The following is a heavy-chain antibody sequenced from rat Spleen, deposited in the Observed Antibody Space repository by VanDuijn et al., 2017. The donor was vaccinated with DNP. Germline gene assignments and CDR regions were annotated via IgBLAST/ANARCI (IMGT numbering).Heavy chain of an antibody. CDR1: GFTFSDYN. J-gene: IGHJ3*01. D-gene: IGHD1-7*01. Sequence: EVQLVESGGDLVQPGRSLKLSCVASGFTFSDYNMAWVRQAPKKGLEWVAYISSSGGSTHYRDSVKGRFTIFRDNAKNTLYLQMDSLRSDATATYYCTTHGASFGLNWCDYWGQSTLVTVSS. V-gene: IGHV5-27*01. CDR3: TTHGASFGLNWCDY. CDR2: ISSSGGST.